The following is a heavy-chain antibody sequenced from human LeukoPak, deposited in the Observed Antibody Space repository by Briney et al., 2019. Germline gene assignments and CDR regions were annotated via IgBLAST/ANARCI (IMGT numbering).Heavy chain of an antibody. Sequence: GGSLRLSCVGSGFTFSSSWIHWVRHVPGKGRVWVSRLNTDGSNTACADSVEGRYPLSSDSAKNTVYLQMNRLRDDDTGLYYCARGAVALDTWGQGTLVTASS. J-gene: IGHJ4*02. D-gene: IGHD2-21*01. V-gene: IGHV3-74*01. CDR1: GFTFSSSW. CDR2: LNTDGSNT. CDR3: ARGAVALDT.